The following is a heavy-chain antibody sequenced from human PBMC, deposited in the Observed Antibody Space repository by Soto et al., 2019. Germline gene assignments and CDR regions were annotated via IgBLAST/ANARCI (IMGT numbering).Heavy chain of an antibody. V-gene: IGHV3-23*01. CDR1: GFTFSSYA. CDR3: AKDSPYSASYKEDGFDI. D-gene: IGHD1-26*01. CDR2: ISGSGGST. J-gene: IGHJ3*02. Sequence: GGSLRLSCEVSGFTFSSYAMSWVRQAPGRGLEWVSSISGSGGSTYHADSVNGRFTISRDNSKNTVFLQMKSLRAEDTAVYYCAKDSPYSASYKEDGFDIWGQGSLVTVSS.